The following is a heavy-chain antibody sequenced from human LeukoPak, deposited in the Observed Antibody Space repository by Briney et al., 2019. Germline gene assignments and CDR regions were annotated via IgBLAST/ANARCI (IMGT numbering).Heavy chain of an antibody. CDR1: GDSVSSNSAA. CDR3: ARMSGYSSGWLDAFDI. CDR2: TYYRSKWYN. J-gene: IGHJ3*02. D-gene: IGHD6-19*01. Sequence: SQTLSLTCAISGDSVSSNSAAWNWIRQSPSRGLEWLGRTYYRSKWYNDYAVSVKSRITINPDTSKNQFSLQLNSVTPEDTAVYYCARMSGYSSGWLDAFDIWGQGTMVTVSS. V-gene: IGHV6-1*01.